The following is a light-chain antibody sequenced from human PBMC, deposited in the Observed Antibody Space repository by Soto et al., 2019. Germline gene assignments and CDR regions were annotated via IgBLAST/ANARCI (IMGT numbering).Light chain of an antibody. Sequence: EIVMTQSPATLSVSPGERATLSCRASQSVNSNYLAWYQQKPGQAPRLLIYGASTRATGIPARFSGSGSGTEFTLTISSLQPEDFATYYCQQFNNYITFGQGTHWRL. CDR1: QSVNSN. CDR2: GAS. J-gene: IGKJ5*01. V-gene: IGKV3-15*01. CDR3: QQFNNYIT.